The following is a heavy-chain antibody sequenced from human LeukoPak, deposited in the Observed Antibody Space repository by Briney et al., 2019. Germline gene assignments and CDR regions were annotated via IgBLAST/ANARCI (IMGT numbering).Heavy chain of an antibody. CDR3: ARRTSYYYGSGSYYTNWFDP. D-gene: IGHD3-10*01. V-gene: IGHV4-59*08. Sequence: PSETLSLTCTVSGGSISSYYWSWIRQPPGKGLEWIGYIYYSGSTNYNPSLKSRVTISVDTSKNQFSLKLSSVTAADTAVYYCARRTSYYYGSGSYYTNWFDPWGQGTLVTVSS. CDR1: GGSISSYY. J-gene: IGHJ5*02. CDR2: IYYSGST.